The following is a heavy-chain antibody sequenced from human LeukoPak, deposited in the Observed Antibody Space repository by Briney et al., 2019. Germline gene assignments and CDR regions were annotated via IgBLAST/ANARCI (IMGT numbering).Heavy chain of an antibody. CDR2: SGSSSRT. V-gene: IGHV3-23*01. D-gene: IGHD6-19*01. J-gene: IGHJ3*01. Sequence: GGSVRLSCVASGFTFSRYPMSWVRQAPGKGLEWVSASGSSSRTYYTDSVKGRFTVSRDNSKNTLELQMNSLRADDTAVYYCAREGQVAGTWIGAFDFWGQGTMVTVSS. CDR3: AREGQVAGTWIGAFDF. CDR1: GFTFSRYP.